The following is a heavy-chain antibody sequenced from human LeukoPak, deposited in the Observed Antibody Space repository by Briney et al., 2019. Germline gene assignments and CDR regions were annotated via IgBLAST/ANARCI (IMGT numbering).Heavy chain of an antibody. Sequence: PGGSLILSCAASGFTFSSYAMSWVRQAPGKGLEWVSAMSGSGGSTYYADSVKGRFTISRDNSKNTLYLQMNSLRAEDTAVYYCAKDSTVTGFYFDYWGQGTLVTVSS. CDR2: MSGSGGST. V-gene: IGHV3-23*01. D-gene: IGHD4-17*01. CDR3: AKDSTVTGFYFDY. J-gene: IGHJ4*02. CDR1: GFTFSSYA.